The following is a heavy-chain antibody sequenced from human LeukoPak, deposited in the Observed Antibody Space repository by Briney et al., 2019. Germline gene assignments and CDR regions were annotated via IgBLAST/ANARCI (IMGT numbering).Heavy chain of an antibody. CDR2: ISGSGGST. J-gene: IGHJ5*02. Sequence: GGSLRLSCAASGFTFSNAWMSWVRQAPGKGLEWVSAISGSGGSTYYADSVKGRFTISRDNSKNTLYLQMNSLRAEDTAVYYCAKGRSQIPFDPWGQGTLVTVSS. V-gene: IGHV3-23*01. CDR3: AKGRSQIPFDP. CDR1: GFTFSNAW. D-gene: IGHD2-21*01.